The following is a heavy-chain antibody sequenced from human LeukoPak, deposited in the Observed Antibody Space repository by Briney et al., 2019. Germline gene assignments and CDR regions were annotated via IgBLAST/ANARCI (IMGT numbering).Heavy chain of an antibody. D-gene: IGHD6-19*01. J-gene: IGHJ3*02. V-gene: IGHV4-59*01. Sequence: SETLSLTCTVSGGSISSYYWSWLRQPPGKGLEGIGYIYYSGSTNYNPSLKSRVTISVHTSKNQFSLKLSSVTAADTAVYYCARAASGWSHAFDIWGQGTMVTVSS. CDR1: GGSISSYY. CDR2: IYYSGST. CDR3: ARAASGWSHAFDI.